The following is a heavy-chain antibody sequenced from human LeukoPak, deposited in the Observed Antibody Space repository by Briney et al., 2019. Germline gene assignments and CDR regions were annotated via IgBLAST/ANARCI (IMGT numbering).Heavy chain of an antibody. Sequence: GGSLSLLHAISRHLHHILYALGATQAPGKGLVWVSRISPDGSSAIYADSVNGRFTISRDNAKNTLYLQMNSLRADDTAVYYCARENFCFRCGYYYWGQGTLVTVSS. D-gene: IGHD3-22*01. CDR1: RHLHHIL. V-gene: IGHV3-74*01. J-gene: IGHJ4*02. CDR2: ISPDGSSA. CDR3: ARENFCFRCGYYY.